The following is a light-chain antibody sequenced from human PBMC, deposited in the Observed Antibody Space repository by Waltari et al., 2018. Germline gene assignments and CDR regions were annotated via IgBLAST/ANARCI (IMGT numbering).Light chain of an antibody. CDR1: CSDVGGYNY. V-gene: IGLV2-14*01. Sequence: QSALTQPASVSGSPGQSITISCTGPCSDVGGYNYVSWYQQHPGKAPKLMIYEVSNRPSGVSNRFSGSKSGNTASLTISGLQAEDEADYYCSSYTSSSTWVFGGGTKLTVL. CDR3: SSYTSSSTWV. J-gene: IGLJ3*02. CDR2: EVS.